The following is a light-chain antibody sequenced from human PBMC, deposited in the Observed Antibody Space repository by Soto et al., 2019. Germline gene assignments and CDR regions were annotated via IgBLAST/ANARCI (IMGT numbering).Light chain of an antibody. CDR2: DNN. Sequence: QSVLTQPPSVSAAPGQKVTISCSGSSSNIGNNYVSWYQQLPGTAPKLLIYDNNKRPSGIPDRFSASTSGTSASLAITGLQAEDEGDYYCQSYDSTLSARYVFGTGTKLTVL. CDR1: SSNIGNNY. J-gene: IGLJ1*01. CDR3: QSYDSTLSARYV. V-gene: IGLV1-51*01.